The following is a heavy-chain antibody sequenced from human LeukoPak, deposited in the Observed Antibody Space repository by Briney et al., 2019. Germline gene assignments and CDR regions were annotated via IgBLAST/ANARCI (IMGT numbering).Heavy chain of an antibody. Sequence: GGXLRLSCAASGFTFSSYAMSWVGQAPGKGLEGVSAISGSGGSTYYADSVKGRFTISRDNYKNRLYMQMNRLRAEDTAVYYCAKDPYYDFWSGYYQYYFDCWGQGTLVTVSS. CDR2: ISGSGGST. J-gene: IGHJ4*02. D-gene: IGHD3-3*01. V-gene: IGHV3-23*01. CDR3: AKDPYYDFWSGYYQYYFDC. CDR1: GFTFSSYA.